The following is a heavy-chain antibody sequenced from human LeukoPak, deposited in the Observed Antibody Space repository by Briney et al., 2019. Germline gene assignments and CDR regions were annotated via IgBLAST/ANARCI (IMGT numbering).Heavy chain of an antibody. V-gene: IGHV3-74*01. J-gene: IGHJ4*02. CDR3: ARAVPSGYYYFDY. CDR2: INSDGSST. D-gene: IGHD3-3*01. Sequence: PGGSLRLSCAASGFTFSGYWMYWVRQAPGKGLVWVSLINSDGSSTNYADSVKGRFTISRDNAKNTLYLQVNSLRADDTALYYCARAVPSGYYYFDYWGQGTLVTVSS. CDR1: GFTFSGYW.